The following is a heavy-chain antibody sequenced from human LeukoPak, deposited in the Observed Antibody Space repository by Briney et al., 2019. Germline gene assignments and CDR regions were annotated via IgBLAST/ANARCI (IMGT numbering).Heavy chain of an antibody. Sequence: SETLSHTCTVSGGSISSYYWSWIRQPAGKGLEWIGRIYSSGSTNYNPSLKSRVTMSVDTSKNQFSLKLSSVTATDTAVYYCARGPTTGDLLRRFDPWGQGTPVTVSS. CDR2: IYSSGST. CDR1: GGSISSYY. D-gene: IGHD1-26*01. CDR3: ARGPTTGDLLRRFDP. J-gene: IGHJ5*02. V-gene: IGHV4-4*07.